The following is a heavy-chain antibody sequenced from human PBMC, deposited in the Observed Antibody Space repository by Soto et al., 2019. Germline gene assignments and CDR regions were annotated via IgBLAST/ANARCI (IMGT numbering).Heavy chain of an antibody. CDR2: ISAYNGNT. Sequence: QVQLVQSGAEVKKPGASVKVSCKASGYTFTSYGISWVRQAPGQGLEWMGWISAYNGNTNYAQKLQGRVTMTTDTSTSTAYMELRSLRSDETAVYYCARGDIAAADQDPYYYYGMDVWGQEATVTVSS. CDR1: GYTFTSYG. V-gene: IGHV1-18*01. D-gene: IGHD6-13*01. J-gene: IGHJ6*02. CDR3: ARGDIAAADQDPYYYYGMDV.